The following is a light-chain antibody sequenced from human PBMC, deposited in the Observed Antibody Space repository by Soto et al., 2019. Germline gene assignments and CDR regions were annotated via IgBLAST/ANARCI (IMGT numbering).Light chain of an antibody. V-gene: IGLV2-14*01. Sequence: QSALTQPASMSGSPGQSITISCTGTSSDIGGYNYISWYQQLPGKAPKFIIYDVRNRPSGVSNRFSGSRSGNTASLTISGLQAEDEADYYCSSYTSSSTVIFGGGNQITVL. CDR1: SSDIGGYNY. CDR2: DVR. CDR3: SSYTSSSTVI. J-gene: IGLJ2*01.